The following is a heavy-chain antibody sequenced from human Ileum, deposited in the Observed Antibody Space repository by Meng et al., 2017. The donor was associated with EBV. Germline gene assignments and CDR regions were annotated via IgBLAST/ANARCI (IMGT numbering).Heavy chain of an antibody. V-gene: IGHV2-5*01. CDR2: IYWNDDK. J-gene: IGHJ4*02. Sequence: QIPLKESGPTLVKPTQPPTLTCSFSGFSLTSSGVGVGWIRQPPGKALEWLALIYWNDDKRYSPSLKSRLTVTRDTSKNQVVLTLTNVDPVDTATYYCARRPGSPSSRFDYWGQGTLVTVSS. CDR3: ARRPGSPSSRFDY. CDR1: GFSLTSSGVG. D-gene: IGHD6-6*01.